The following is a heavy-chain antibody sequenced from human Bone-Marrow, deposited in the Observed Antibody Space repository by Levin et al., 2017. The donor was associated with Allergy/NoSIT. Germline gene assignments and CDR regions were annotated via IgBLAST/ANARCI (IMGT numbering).Heavy chain of an antibody. CDR1: GFTLSQYW. D-gene: IGHD6-6*01. V-gene: IGHV3-7*01. CDR2: IKPDGSEE. CDR3: AWDSFSTSSGLDYYYGMDV. J-gene: IGHJ6*02. Sequence: GESLKISCAASGFTLSQYWMTWVRQAPGKGLEWVAKIKPDGSEEYYVDSVKGRFTISRDNTKKSLSLQINNLRAEDTAVYYCAWDSFSTSSGLDYYYGMDVWGQGTTVTVSS.